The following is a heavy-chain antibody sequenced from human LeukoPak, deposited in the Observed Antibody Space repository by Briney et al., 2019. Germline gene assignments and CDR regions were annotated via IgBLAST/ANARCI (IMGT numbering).Heavy chain of an antibody. V-gene: IGHV1-2*02. CDR1: GYTFTGYY. D-gene: IGHD6-13*01. Sequence: ASVKVSCKASGYTFTGYYMHWVRQAPGQGLAWMGWINPNSGGTNYAQKFQGRVTMTRDTSISTAYMELSRLRSDDTAVYYCARVSSSWPYYYYTDVWGKGTTVTVSS. CDR3: ARVSSSWPYYYYTDV. CDR2: INPNSGGT. J-gene: IGHJ6*03.